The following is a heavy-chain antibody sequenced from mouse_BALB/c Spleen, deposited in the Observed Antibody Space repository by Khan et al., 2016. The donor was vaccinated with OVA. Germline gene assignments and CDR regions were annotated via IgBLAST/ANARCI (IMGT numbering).Heavy chain of an antibody. CDR3: AMGRTY. D-gene: IGHD4-1*01. J-gene: IGHJ3*01. Sequence: EVQLQESGPGLVKPSQSLSLTCTVTGYSLTSDYAWNWIRQFPGNKLEWMGYISTSGRTSYNPSLKSRISVIRATSKNQFFLQLNSVHTADTATYYGAMGRTYWGQGTLVTVSA. CDR2: ISTSGRT. CDR1: GYSLTSDYA. V-gene: IGHV3-2*02.